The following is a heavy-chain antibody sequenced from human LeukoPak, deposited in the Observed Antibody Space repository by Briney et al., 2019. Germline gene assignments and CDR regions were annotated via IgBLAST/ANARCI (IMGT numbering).Heavy chain of an antibody. CDR2: IRYDGSNK. J-gene: IGHJ2*01. Sequence: GGSLRLSCAASGFTFSNAWMSWVRQAPGKGLEWVAFIRYDGSNKYYADSVKGRFTISRDNSKNTLYLQMNSLRAEDTAVYYCAKDGPSISGYFDLWGRGTLVTVSS. CDR3: AKDGPSISGYFDL. V-gene: IGHV3-30*02. CDR1: GFTFSNAW. D-gene: IGHD6-6*01.